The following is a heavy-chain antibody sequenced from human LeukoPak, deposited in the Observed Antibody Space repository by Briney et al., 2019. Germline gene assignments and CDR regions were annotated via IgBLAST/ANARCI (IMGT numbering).Heavy chain of an antibody. CDR3: ARGRLWFGELLGYYFDY. CDR1: GYTFTSYA. V-gene: IGHV1-3*01. CDR2: INAGNGNT. D-gene: IGHD3-10*01. J-gene: IGHJ4*02. Sequence: GASVKVSCKASGYTFTSYAMHWVRQAPGQRLEWMGWINAGNGNTKYSQKFQGRVTITRDTSASTAYMELGSLRSEDTAVYYCARGRLWFGELLGYYFDYWGQGTLVTVSS.